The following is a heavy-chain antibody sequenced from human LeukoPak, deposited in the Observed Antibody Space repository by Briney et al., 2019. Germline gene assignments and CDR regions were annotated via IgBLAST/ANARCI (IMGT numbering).Heavy chain of an antibody. CDR1: GFTFSSYG. Sequence: SGGSLRLSCAASGFTFSSYGMHWVRQAPGKGLEWVAFIRYDGSNKYYADSLKGRFTISRDNSNNTLYLQMNSLRAEDTAVYYCARVTGYRIEDYFDYWGQGTLVTVSS. J-gene: IGHJ4*02. CDR3: ARVTGYRIEDYFDY. CDR2: IRYDGSNK. V-gene: IGHV3-30*02. D-gene: IGHD6-13*01.